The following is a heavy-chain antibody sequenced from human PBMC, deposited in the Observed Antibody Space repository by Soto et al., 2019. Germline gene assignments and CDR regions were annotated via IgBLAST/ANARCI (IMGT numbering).Heavy chain of an antibody. J-gene: IGHJ4*02. CDR3: ARVRGYYDRGGYDTTFDY. D-gene: IGHD3-22*01. V-gene: IGHV4-34*01. CDR1: GGTFSDYF. Sequence: SETLSLTCAVYGGTFSDYFWSWIRQPPGKGLEWIGEINHSGITNYNPSLKSRVTISVDSSKSQLSLKLSSVTAADTAVYYCARVRGYYDRGGYDTTFDYWGQGTLVTVSS. CDR2: INHSGIT.